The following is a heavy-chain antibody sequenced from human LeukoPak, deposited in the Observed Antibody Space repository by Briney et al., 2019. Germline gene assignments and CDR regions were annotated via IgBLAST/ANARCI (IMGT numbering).Heavy chain of an antibody. CDR2: IRYDGNNK. D-gene: IGHD7-27*01. CDR3: AKGGSLGFDY. CDR1: GFSFSNYD. J-gene: IGHJ4*02. Sequence: GGSLRLSCAASGFSFSNYDMHWVRQARGKGLEWVAVIRYDGNNKYSADSVKGRFTISRDNSKNTLFLQMNTLRAEDTAVYYCAKGGSLGFDYWGQGTLVTVSS. V-gene: IGHV3-30*02.